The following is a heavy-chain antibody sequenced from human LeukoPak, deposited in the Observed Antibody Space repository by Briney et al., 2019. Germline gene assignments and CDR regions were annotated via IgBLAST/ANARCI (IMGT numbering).Heavy chain of an antibody. D-gene: IGHD5-12*01. J-gene: IGHJ4*02. CDR3: ARDHSGYDSSFFDY. V-gene: IGHV1-18*01. CDR1: GDTITSYG. CDR2: TSAYNGNT. Sequence: ASVKVSCKASGDTITSYGISRVRQATGQWLEWVGCTSAYNGNTNYAQKLQGRVTMTTDTSTSTAYMELRSLRSDDTAVYYCARDHSGYDSSFFDYWGQGTLVTVSS.